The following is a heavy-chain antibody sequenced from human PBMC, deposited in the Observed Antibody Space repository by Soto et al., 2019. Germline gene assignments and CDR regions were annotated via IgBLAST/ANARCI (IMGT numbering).Heavy chain of an antibody. CDR2: IKPGGSDL. D-gene: IGHD1-26*01. J-gene: IGHJ4*02. Sequence: PGESLKISCKGAGYRLDGAWIGWVRQMPGKGLEWMGIIKPGGSDLRYSPSFRGQVTISADAAVNTAFLQWNSLKASDTAMYYCARQISYIRDFWGQGTLVTVSS. V-gene: IGHV5-51*01. CDR1: GYRLDGAW. CDR3: ARQISYIRDF.